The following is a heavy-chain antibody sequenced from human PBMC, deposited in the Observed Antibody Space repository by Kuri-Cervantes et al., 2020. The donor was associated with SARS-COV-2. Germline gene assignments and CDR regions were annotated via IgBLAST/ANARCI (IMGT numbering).Heavy chain of an antibody. CDR3: ARASTSFDD. V-gene: IGHV4-59*01. Sequence: SETLSLTCTVSGGSISSYYWSWIRQPPGKGLEWIGQIYYDGSTNYKTSLKGRVTISLDTSKNQFSLKVGSVTAADTAVYYCARASTSFDDWGHGTLVTVSS. CDR2: IYYDGST. J-gene: IGHJ4*01. CDR1: GGSISSYY.